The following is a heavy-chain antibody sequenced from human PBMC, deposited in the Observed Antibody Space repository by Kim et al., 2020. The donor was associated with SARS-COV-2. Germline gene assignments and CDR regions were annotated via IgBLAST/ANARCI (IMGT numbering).Heavy chain of an antibody. CDR3: ARMYYGILDY. J-gene: IGHJ4*02. CDR1: GYTFSNYA. V-gene: IGHV3-33*01. D-gene: IGHD3-10*01. Sequence: GGSLRLSCAASGYTFSNYAMHWVRQAPGKGLEWVAVIWDDGSEKYYVDSVKGRFTISKDNSKNTLYLQMNSLRADDTAIYYCARMYYGILDYWGQGTLVTVAS. CDR2: IWDDGSEK.